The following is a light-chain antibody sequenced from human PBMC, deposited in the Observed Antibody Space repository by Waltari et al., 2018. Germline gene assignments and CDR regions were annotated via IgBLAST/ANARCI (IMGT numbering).Light chain of an antibody. V-gene: IGLV3-10*01. CDR1: ALPKKY. J-gene: IGLJ2*01. CDR3: YSTDISGNVQV. CDR2: EDV. Sequence: SYELTQPPSVSVSPGQTARITCSGDALPKKYAYGYQQKSGQAPVQVIYEDVKRPSGIPEGCSGSSSGTMVTLTIRGAQVEDEADYYGYSTDISGNVQVFGGGTKLTVL.